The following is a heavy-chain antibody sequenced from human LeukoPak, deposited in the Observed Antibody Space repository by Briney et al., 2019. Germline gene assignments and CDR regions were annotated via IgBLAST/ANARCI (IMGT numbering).Heavy chain of an antibody. CDR3: ARRVSASHNWFDP. Sequence: GESPKIPRMGSGYSLNTYWGGWVRPVPGKGLGGRGIIYPGDSDTRYSPAFQGQVTISADTSINTAYLQRSSLKASDAAMYYCARRVSASHNWFDPWGQGTLVTVSS. V-gene: IGHV5-51*01. J-gene: IGHJ5*02. D-gene: IGHD3-16*01. CDR1: GYSLNTYW. CDR2: IYPGDSDT.